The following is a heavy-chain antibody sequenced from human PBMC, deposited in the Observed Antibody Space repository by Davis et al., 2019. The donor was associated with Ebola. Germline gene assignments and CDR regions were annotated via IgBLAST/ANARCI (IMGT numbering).Heavy chain of an antibody. CDR3: STDPARGY. CDR1: GFSFNEAW. Sequence: GESPKISCAASGFSFNEAWTWMNWVRQAPGKGLEWVGRIRSKTNGGIIDYAALVEGRFIISRDDSKNTLFLQINSLRTEDTAVYYCSTDPARGYWGQGTLVNVSS. J-gene: IGHJ4*02. V-gene: IGHV3-15*07. CDR2: IRSKTNGGII.